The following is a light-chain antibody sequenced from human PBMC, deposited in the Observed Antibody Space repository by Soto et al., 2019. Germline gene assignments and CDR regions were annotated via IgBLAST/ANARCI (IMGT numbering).Light chain of an antibody. J-gene: IGKJ3*01. CDR3: QHYGTSQGLFT. Sequence: EIVLTQSPGTLSLSPGERATLSCRASQSVSNSYLAWYQQKPGQAPRLLIYGASSRATGIPDRFSGSGSGTDFTLTISRLEPEDFAVYYCQHYGTSQGLFTFGPGTKVDIE. CDR1: QSVSNSY. V-gene: IGKV3-20*01. CDR2: GAS.